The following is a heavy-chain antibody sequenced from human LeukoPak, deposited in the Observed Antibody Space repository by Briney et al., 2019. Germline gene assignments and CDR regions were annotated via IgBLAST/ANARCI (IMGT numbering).Heavy chain of an antibody. CDR1: GDSINSGGYH. CDR3: ARDGSH. CDR2: IQHSGNT. D-gene: IGHD2-2*03. V-gene: IGHV4-39*02. Sequence: SETLSLTCTVSGDSINSGGYHWGWIRQPPGKGLEWIGSIQHSGNTYYNPSLKSRLTISVDTSKNQFSLKLNSVTAADTAVYYCARDGSHWGQGTLVTVSS. J-gene: IGHJ4*02.